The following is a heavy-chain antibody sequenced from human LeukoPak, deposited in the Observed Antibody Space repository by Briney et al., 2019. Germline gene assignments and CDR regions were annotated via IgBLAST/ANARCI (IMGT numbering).Heavy chain of an antibody. CDR1: GYTLTELS. V-gene: IGHV1-8*01. CDR3: ARARIDDY. D-gene: IGHD2-15*01. Sequence: ASVKVSCKVSGYTLTELSMHWVRQATGQGLEWMGWMNPNSGNTGYAQKFQGRVTMTRNTSISTAYMELSSLRSEDTAVYYCARARIDDYWGQGTLVTVSS. CDR2: MNPNSGNT. J-gene: IGHJ4*02.